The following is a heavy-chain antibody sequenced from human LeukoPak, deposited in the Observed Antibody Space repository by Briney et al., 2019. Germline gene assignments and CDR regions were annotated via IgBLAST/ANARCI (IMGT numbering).Heavy chain of an antibody. CDR3: TRMDSSGYSNWFGP. D-gene: IGHD3-22*01. J-gene: IGHJ5*02. CDR2: INPNSGGT. Sequence: ASVKVSCKASGYTFTGYYMHWVRQAPGQGLEWMGWINPNSGGTNYAQKFQGWVTMTRDTSISTAYMELSRLRSDDTAVYYCTRMDSSGYSNWFGPWGQGTLVTVSS. V-gene: IGHV1-2*04. CDR1: GYTFTGYY.